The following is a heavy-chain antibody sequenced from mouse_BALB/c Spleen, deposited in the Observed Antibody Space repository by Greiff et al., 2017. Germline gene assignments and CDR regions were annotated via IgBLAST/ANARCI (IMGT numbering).Heavy chain of an antibody. CDR1: GYTFSSYW. D-gene: IGHD2-1*01. V-gene: IGHV1-9*01. CDR2: ILPGSGST. CDR3: ARRGGNYPAWFAY. Sequence: VQLQQSGAELMKPGASVKISCKATGYTFSSYWIEWVKQRPGHGLEWIGEILPGSGSTNYNEKFKGKATFTADTSSNTAYMQLSSLTSEDSAVYYCARRGGNYPAWFAYWGQGTLVTVSA. J-gene: IGHJ3*01.